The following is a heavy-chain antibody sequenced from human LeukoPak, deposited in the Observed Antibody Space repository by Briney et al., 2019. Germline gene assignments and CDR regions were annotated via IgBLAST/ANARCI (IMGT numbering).Heavy chain of an antibody. CDR1: AYGFSFGY. D-gene: IGHD1-1*01. CDR2: INPHSGAT. Sequence: ASVKVSCKCSAYGFSFGYYDMIWLAPGQGLEWMGWINPHSGATNYAQRFQGRVSMDASFDTAYIELSRLTSVDSGANYYATTTSDTHTGHRWGQGTLVTVSS. CDR3: ATTTSDTHTGHR. J-gene: IGHJ5*02. V-gene: IGHV1-2*02.